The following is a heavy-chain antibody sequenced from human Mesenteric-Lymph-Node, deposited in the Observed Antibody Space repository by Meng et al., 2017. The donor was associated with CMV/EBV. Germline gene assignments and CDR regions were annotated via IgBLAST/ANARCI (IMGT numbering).Heavy chain of an antibody. CDR1: GFTFSSDG. CDR2: ISSSSSSV. Sequence: GESLKISCAASGFTFSSDGMNWVRQAPGKGLEWISSISSSSSSVYYADSVKGRFTISRDNAKNSLHLQMNSLRAEDTAVYYGARGSSSWSGYFWRDYGMDVWGQGTTVTVSS. V-gene: IGHV3-48*04. CDR3: ARGSSSWSGYFWRDYGMDV. D-gene: IGHD3-3*01. J-gene: IGHJ6*02.